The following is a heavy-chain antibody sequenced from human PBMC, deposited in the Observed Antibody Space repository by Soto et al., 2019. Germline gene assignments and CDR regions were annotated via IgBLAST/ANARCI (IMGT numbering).Heavy chain of an antibody. V-gene: IGHV3-23*01. CDR2: ISGSGDKT. CDR3: AKSGQSSWANMDV. CDR1: GFTFSSYA. D-gene: IGHD2-2*01. Sequence: EVQLLESGGGLVQPGGSLRLSCAASGFTFSSYAINWVRQAPGKGLEWVSTISGSGDKTYYADSVKGRFTISRDNSKNTLSLQMNSLRAEDTDVYYCAKSGQSSWANMDVWGQGTTVTVSS. J-gene: IGHJ6*02.